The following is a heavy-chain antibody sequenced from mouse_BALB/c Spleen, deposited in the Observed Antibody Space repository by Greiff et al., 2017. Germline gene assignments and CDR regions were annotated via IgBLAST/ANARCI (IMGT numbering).Heavy chain of an antibody. CDR2: INSNGGST. CDR3: AGSEGSYRAWFAY. J-gene: IGHJ3*01. Sequence: EVKLVESGGGLVKPGGSLKLSCAASGFTFSSYYMSWVRQTPEKRLELVAAINSNGGSTYYPDTVKGRFTISRDNAKNTLYLQMSSLKSEDTALYYCAGSEGSYRAWFAYWGQGTLVTVSA. D-gene: IGHD1-1*02. CDR1: GFTFSSYY. V-gene: IGHV5-6-2*01.